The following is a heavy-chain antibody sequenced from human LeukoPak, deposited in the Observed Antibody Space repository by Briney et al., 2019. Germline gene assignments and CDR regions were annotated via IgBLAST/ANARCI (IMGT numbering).Heavy chain of an antibody. J-gene: IGHJ2*01. D-gene: IGHD3-22*01. CDR1: GYTFTSYG. V-gene: IGHV1-18*01. Sequence: GASVKVSCKASGYTFTSYGISWVRQAPGQGLEWMGWISAYNGNTNYAQKLQGRVTMTTDTSTSTAYMELRSLRSDDTAVYYCAEVRDYYGGGGYYLDCYFVLGGVATLAIV. CDR2: ISAYNGNT. CDR3: AEVRDYYGGGGYYLDCYFVL.